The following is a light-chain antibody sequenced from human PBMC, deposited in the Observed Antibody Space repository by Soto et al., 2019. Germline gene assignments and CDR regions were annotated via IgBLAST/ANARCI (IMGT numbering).Light chain of an antibody. Sequence: DIQLTQSPSFLSASVGDRVTITCRASQGISSYLAWYQQKPGKAPKLLIYEASTLQSGVPSRFSGSGSGTEFTLTISSLQPEDFATYYCQHLNSYPLTFGGGTKVEIK. CDR2: EAS. V-gene: IGKV1-9*01. J-gene: IGKJ4*01. CDR1: QGISSY. CDR3: QHLNSYPLT.